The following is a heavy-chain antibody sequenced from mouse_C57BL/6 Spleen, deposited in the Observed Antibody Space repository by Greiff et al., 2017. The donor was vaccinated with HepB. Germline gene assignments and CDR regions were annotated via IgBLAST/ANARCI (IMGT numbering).Heavy chain of an antibody. CDR2: IWSGGST. J-gene: IGHJ4*01. Sequence: VMLVESGPGLVQPSQSLSITCTVSGFSLTSYGVHWVRQSPGKGLEWLGVIWSGGSTDYNAAFISRLSISKDNSKSQVFFKMNSLQADDTAIYYCASIYDGYYLYAMDYWGQGTSVTVSS. CDR1: GFSLTSYG. D-gene: IGHD2-3*01. V-gene: IGHV2-2*01. CDR3: ASIYDGYYLYAMDY.